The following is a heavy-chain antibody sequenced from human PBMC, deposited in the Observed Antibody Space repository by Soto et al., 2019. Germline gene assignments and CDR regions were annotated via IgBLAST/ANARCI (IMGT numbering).Heavy chain of an antibody. V-gene: IGHV3-33*01. CDR1: GFTFSSYG. D-gene: IGHD3-3*01. J-gene: IGHJ4*02. CDR2: IWYDGSNK. Sequence: GGSLRLSCAASGFTFSSYGMHWVRQAPGKGLEWVAVIWYDGSNKYYADSVKGQFTISRDNSKNTLYLQMNSLRAEDTAVYYCARGVRFLEWLIENFDYWGQGTLVTVSS. CDR3: ARGVRFLEWLIENFDY.